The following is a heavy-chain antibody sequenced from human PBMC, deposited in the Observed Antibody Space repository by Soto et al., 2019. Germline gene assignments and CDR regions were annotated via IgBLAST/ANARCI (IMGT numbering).Heavy chain of an antibody. CDR2: IIPIFTTP. CDR1: GGTFGNSA. CDR3: ARDKDRQQLGGNYYYGMDV. D-gene: IGHD3-3*02. J-gene: IGHJ6*02. V-gene: IGHV1-69*12. Sequence: QVQLVQSGAEVKKPGSSVTVSCKASGGTFGNSAISWVRQAPGQVLEWMGGIIPIFTTPDYAQKFQGRVTITADESTTTAYMELTSLRSEDTAVYFCARDKDRQQLGGNYYYGMDVWGQGTTVTVSS.